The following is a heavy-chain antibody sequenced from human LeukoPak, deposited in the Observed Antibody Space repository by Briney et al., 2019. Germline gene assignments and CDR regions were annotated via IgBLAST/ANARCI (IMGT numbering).Heavy chain of an antibody. CDR3: ARGGVAPSGGPFFDY. Sequence: SETLSLTCAVAHASISSGGYSWSWIRQPPGKGLEWIGYMYHDRDTYYNPSLKGRVTIAVDTSKNQCSLKVSSVTAADTAVYYCARGGVAPSGGPFFDYWGQGTLVTVSS. D-gene: IGHD3-10*01. CDR1: HASISSGGYS. V-gene: IGHV4-30-2*01. J-gene: IGHJ4*02. CDR2: MYHDRDT.